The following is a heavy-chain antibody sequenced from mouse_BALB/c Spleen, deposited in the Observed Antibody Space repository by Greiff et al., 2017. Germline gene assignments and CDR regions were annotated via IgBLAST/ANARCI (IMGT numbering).Heavy chain of an antibody. V-gene: IGHV1-5*01. CDR2: IYPGNSDT. CDR1: GYTFTSYW. Sequence: EVQLQESGTVLARPGASVKMSCKASGYTFTSYWMHWVKQRPGQGLEWIGAIYPGNSDTSYNQKFKGKAKLTAVTSTSTAYMELSSLTNEDSAVYYCTRWGTTVSDWYFDVWGAGTTVTVSS. D-gene: IGHD1-1*01. J-gene: IGHJ1*01. CDR3: TRWGTTVSDWYFDV.